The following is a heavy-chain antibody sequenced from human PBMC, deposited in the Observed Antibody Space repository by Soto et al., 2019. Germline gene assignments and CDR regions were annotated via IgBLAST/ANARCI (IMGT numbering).Heavy chain of an antibody. CDR3: ARVSGTSIYYYGMDV. CDR1: GYTFTSYA. D-gene: IGHD1-1*01. CDR2: INAGNGNT. Sequence: VASVKVSCKASGYTFTSYAMHWVRQAPGQRLEWMGWINAGNGNTKYSQKFQGRVTITRDTSASTAYMELSSLRSEDTAVYYCARVSGTSIYYYGMDVWGQGTTVTVSS. J-gene: IGHJ6*02. V-gene: IGHV1-3*01.